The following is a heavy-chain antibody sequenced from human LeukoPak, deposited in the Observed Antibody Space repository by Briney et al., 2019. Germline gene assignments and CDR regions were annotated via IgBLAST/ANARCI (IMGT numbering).Heavy chain of an antibody. V-gene: IGHV3-15*01. CDR1: GFTFSNAW. Sequence: GGSLRLSCAASGFTFSNAWMSWVRQAPGKGLEWVGRIKSKPAGGTTDYAAPVKGRFTISRDDSKMTLYLQMNSLKTEDTAVYYCTTTLGSCGYDVGYWGQGTLVTVSS. J-gene: IGHJ4*02. CDR3: TTTLGSCGYDVGY. CDR2: IKSKPAGGTT. D-gene: IGHD5-12*01.